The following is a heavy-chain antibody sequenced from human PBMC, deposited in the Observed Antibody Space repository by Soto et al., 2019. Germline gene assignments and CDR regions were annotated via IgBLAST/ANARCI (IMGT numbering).Heavy chain of an antibody. V-gene: IGHV3-7*03. CDR3: ARWESGDWYLGI. D-gene: IGHD2-21*02. Sequence: EVQLVESGGGLVQPGGSLRLSCAASGFALSGYWMTWVRQAPGKGLEWVASINPDGTLKYYADSVKGRFTISRDNADNSLFLQMISLRVEDTAVYYCARWESGDWYLGIWGQGTLVTVSS. CDR2: INPDGTLK. J-gene: IGHJ4*02. CDR1: GFALSGYW.